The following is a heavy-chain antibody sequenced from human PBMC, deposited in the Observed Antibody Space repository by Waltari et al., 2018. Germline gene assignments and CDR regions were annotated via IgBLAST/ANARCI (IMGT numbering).Heavy chain of an antibody. V-gene: IGHV3-9*01. CDR3: AKGHSGSYGLKD. CDR2: ISWNSDNI. D-gene: IGHD1-26*01. CDR1: GFIFSDCA. J-gene: IGHJ4*02. Sequence: EVQLVESGGGLVQPGRSLRLSCEVSGFIFSDCAMHWVRQAPGKGLEWVSGISWNSDNIGYADSVKGRFTISRDNAKNSLYLQMNSLRPEDTALYYCAKGHSGSYGLKDWGQGTLVTVSS.